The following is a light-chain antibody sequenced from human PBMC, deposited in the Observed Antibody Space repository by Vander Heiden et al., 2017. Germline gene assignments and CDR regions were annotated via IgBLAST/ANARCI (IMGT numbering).Light chain of an antibody. J-gene: IGKJ1*01. CDR1: QSITNS. CDR3: QQAYNTPWT. Sequence: DIQMTHSPSSLSASVGDRVTITCRASQSITNSLNWYQQKAGKAPELLISAASRLQSGVPSRFSGSGSGTDFTLTISSLQPEDFATYYCQQAYNTPWTFGQGTKVEI. V-gene: IGKV1-39*01. CDR2: AAS.